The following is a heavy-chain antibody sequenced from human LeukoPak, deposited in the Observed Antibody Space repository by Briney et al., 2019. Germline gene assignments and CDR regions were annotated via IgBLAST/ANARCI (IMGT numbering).Heavy chain of an antibody. Sequence: ASVKVSCKASGFTFTRYDISWVRQASGQGLEWMGWMNPNNGNTGYAQKFQGRVTMTRDTYTSTAYMELRGLRPEDTAVYYCVRDAEGAGISVNFWFDPWGQGTLVTVSS. CDR2: MNPNNGNT. J-gene: IGHJ5*02. V-gene: IGHV1-8*01. D-gene: IGHD1-14*01. CDR3: VRDAEGAGISVNFWFDP. CDR1: GFTFTRYD.